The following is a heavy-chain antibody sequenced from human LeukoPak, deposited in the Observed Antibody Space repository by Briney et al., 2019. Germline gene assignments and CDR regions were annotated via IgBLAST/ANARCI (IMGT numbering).Heavy chain of an antibody. CDR2: ISSSSSYI. CDR3: ARDRITGTTDYFDY. J-gene: IGHJ4*02. CDR1: GFTFSSYS. D-gene: IGHD1-7*01. Sequence: GGSLSLSCAASGFTFSSYSMNWVRQAPGKGLEWVSSISSSSSYIYYADSVKGRFTISRDNAKNSLYLQMNSLRAEDTAVYYCARDRITGTTDYFDYWGQGTLVTVSS. V-gene: IGHV3-21*01.